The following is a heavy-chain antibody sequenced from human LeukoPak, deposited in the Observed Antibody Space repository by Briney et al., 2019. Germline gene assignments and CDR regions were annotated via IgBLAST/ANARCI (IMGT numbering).Heavy chain of an antibody. Sequence: SVKVSCKASGGTFSSYAISWVRQAPGQGLEWMGGIIPIFGTANYAQKFQGRVTITADESTSTAYMELSSLRSEDTAVYYCARVGFVLMVYAYYFDYWGQGTLVTVSS. J-gene: IGHJ4*02. CDR1: GGTFSSYA. CDR2: IIPIFGTA. CDR3: ARVGFVLMVYAYYFDY. D-gene: IGHD2-8*01. V-gene: IGHV1-69*13.